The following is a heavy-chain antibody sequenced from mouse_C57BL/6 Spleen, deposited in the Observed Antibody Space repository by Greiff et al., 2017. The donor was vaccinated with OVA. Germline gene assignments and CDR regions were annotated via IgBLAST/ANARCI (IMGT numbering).Heavy chain of an antibody. Sequence: QVQLQQSGPELVKPGASVKISCKASGYAFSSSWMNWVKQRPGKGLEWIGRIYPGDGDTNYNGKFKGKATLTADKSSSKAYMQLSSLTSEDSAVYFCARSDSPGFAFFAYWGQGTLVTVSA. CDR2: IYPGDGDT. V-gene: IGHV1-82*01. D-gene: IGHD3-2*02. CDR1: GYAFSSSW. CDR3: ARSDSPGFAFFAY. J-gene: IGHJ3*01.